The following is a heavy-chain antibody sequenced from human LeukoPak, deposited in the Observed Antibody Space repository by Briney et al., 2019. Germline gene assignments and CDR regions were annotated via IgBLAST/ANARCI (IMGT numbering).Heavy chain of an antibody. CDR1: GFTFSSYA. V-gene: IGHV3-30-3*01. D-gene: IGHD2-15*01. CDR2: ISYDGSNK. J-gene: IGHJ3*02. CDR3: ARDLGYCSGGSCYYSRAFDI. Sequence: GGSLRLSCAASGFTFSSYAMHWVRQAPGKGLEWVAVISYDGSNKYYADSVKGRFTISRDNSKNTLYLQMNSLRAEDTAVYYCARDLGYCSGGSCYYSRAFDIWGQGTMVTVSS.